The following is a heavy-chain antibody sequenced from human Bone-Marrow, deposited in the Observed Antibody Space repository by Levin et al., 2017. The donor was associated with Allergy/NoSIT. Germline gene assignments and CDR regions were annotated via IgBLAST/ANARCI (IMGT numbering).Heavy chain of an antibody. Sequence: SVKVSCKVSGGSFSSYAISWVRQAPGQGLEWMGGIVPMFGATDYAQNFQGRVTMTADESTNTAYMELSSLTSEDTAVFYCGRHITSSGDYYYGMAAWGQGTTVTVSS. J-gene: IGHJ6*01. CDR2: IVPMFGAT. D-gene: IGHD6-6*01. CDR1: GGSFSSYA. CDR3: GRHITSSGDYYYGMAA. V-gene: IGHV1-69*13.